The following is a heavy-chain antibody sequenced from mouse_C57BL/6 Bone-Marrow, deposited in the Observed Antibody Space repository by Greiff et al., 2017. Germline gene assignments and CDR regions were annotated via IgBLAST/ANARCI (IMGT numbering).Heavy chain of an antibody. CDR3: ARAYGNYYFDY. D-gene: IGHD2-1*01. Sequence: EVHLVESEGGLVQPGSSMKLSCTASGFTFSDYYMAWVRQVPEKGLEWVANINYDGSSTYYLDSLKSRFIISRDNAKNILYLQMSSLKSEDTATYYCARAYGNYYFDYWGQGTTLTVSS. CDR2: INYDGSST. V-gene: IGHV5-16*01. CDR1: GFTFSDYY. J-gene: IGHJ2*01.